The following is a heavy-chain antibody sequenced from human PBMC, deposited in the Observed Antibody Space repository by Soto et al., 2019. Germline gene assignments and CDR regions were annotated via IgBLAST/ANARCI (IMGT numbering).Heavy chain of an antibody. V-gene: IGHV3-33*01. D-gene: IGHD5-12*01. CDR3: ARDRAGVGYNIDV. CDR1: GFTFRSYG. CDR2: IWNDGSER. Sequence: QVQLVESGGGVVQPGRSLRLSCAASGFTFRSYGMHRVRQAPGKGLEWVAVIWNDGSERYYADSVKGRFTISRDNSKNTLDLQMNSLRAEDTAVYYCARDRAGVGYNIDVWGQGTTVTVSS. J-gene: IGHJ6*02.